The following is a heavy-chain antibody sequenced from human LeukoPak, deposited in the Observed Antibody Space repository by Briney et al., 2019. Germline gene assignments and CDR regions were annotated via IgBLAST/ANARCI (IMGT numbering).Heavy chain of an antibody. CDR3: ARPQGGRQLWLHFDY. V-gene: IGHV3-74*01. CDR1: GFSFSSYW. CDR2: INSDGSST. Sequence: GGSLRLSCVASGFSFSSYWMHWVRQAPGKGLVWVSCINSDGSSTSYADSVKGRFTISRDNSKNTLYLQMNSLRAEDTAVYYCARPQGGRQLWLHFDYWGQGTQVTVSS. J-gene: IGHJ4*02. D-gene: IGHD5-18*01.